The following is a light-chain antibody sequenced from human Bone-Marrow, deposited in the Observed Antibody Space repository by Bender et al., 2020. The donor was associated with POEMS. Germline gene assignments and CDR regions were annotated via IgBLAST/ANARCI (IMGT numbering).Light chain of an antibody. V-gene: IGLV2-14*03. Sequence: HSALTQPASVSGSPGQSITISCTGTSSDVGAYDYVSWYQQLPGKAPRLIIYDVSNRPSGVSNRVSGSKSGNTASLTISGLQAEDEADYYCTSYTSSSTVLFGGGTKLTVL. CDR3: TSYTSSSTVL. CDR1: SSDVGAYDY. J-gene: IGLJ2*01. CDR2: DVS.